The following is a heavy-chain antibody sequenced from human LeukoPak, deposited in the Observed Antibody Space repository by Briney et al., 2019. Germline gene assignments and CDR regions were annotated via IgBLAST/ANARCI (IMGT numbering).Heavy chain of an antibody. D-gene: IGHD1-26*01. Sequence: GRSLRLSCAASGFTFSSYAMHWVRQAPGKGLEWVAVISYDGSNKYYADSVKGRFTISRDNSKNTLYLQMNSLRAEDTAVYYCARAPVVMGVFDYWGQGTLVTVSS. J-gene: IGHJ4*02. CDR3: ARAPVVMGVFDY. CDR1: GFTFSSYA. CDR2: ISYDGSNK. V-gene: IGHV3-30*04.